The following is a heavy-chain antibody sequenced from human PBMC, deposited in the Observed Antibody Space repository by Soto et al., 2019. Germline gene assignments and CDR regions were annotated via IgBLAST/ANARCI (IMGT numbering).Heavy chain of an antibody. CDR2: ISYDGSNK. V-gene: IGHV3-30*18. CDR1: GFTVSSYG. Sequence: GGSLRLSCAASGFTVSSYGMHWVRQAPGKGLEWVAVISYDGSNKYYADSVKGRFIISRDNSKNTLYLQMNSLRAEDTAVYYCAKDSGEYCSGGSCYEYNWFDPWGQGTLVTISS. J-gene: IGHJ5*02. D-gene: IGHD2-15*01. CDR3: AKDSGEYCSGGSCYEYNWFDP.